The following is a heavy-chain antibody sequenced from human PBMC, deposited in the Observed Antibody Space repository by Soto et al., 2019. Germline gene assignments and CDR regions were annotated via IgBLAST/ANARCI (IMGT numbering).Heavy chain of an antibody. J-gene: IGHJ3*02. D-gene: IGHD1-26*01. CDR3: AKAIVGANLHALDI. CDR2: ISRSDGST. CDR1: GGFTFSSYG. V-gene: IGHV3-23*01. Sequence: AGGSLRLSCAASGGFTFSSYGMNWVRQAPGKGLEWVSGISRSDGSTYYADSVTGRFTISRDISKSTLYLQMNSLRAEDTAIYHCAKAIVGANLHALDIWGQGTMVTVSS.